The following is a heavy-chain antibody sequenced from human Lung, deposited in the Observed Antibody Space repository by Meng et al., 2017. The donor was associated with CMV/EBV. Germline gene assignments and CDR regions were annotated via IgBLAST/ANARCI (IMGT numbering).Heavy chain of an antibody. Sequence: GSLRLSCTVTDVSISNSSFFWGWIRQPPGKGLEWIGSFFHSGHTYYNPSLRSRVAISVDTSKNHFSLRLNSVTATDTAMYYCARQVRGYSWPKTDWGQGTLVTVSS. D-gene: IGHD1-26*01. V-gene: IGHV4-39*01. CDR2: FFHSGHT. CDR1: DVSISNSSFF. CDR3: ARQVRGYSWPKTD. J-gene: IGHJ4*02.